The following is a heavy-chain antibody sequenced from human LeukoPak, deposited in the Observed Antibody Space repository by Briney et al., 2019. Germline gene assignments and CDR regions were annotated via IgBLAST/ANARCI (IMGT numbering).Heavy chain of an antibody. CDR3: ARGRQAYYYGSGSYNY. Sequence: PSETLSLTCAVYGGSFSGYYWSWIRQPPGKGLEWIGEINHSGSTNYNPSLKSRVTISVDTSKNQFSLKLSSVTAADTAVYYCARGRQAYYYGSGSYNYRGQGTLVTVSS. CDR2: INHSGST. D-gene: IGHD3-10*01. J-gene: IGHJ4*02. V-gene: IGHV4-34*01. CDR1: GGSFSGYY.